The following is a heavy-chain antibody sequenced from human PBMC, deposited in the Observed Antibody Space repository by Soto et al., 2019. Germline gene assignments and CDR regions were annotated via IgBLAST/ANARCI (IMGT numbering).Heavy chain of an antibody. CDR3: AREYYYGSGPWY. J-gene: IGHJ4*02. CDR1: GYTFTSYY. D-gene: IGHD3-10*01. Sequence: ASVKVSCKASGYTFTSYYMHWVRQAPGQGLEWMGMIKPTGGSTSYAQKFQGRVTMTRDTSTSTVYMELSSLTSEDTAVYYCAREYYYGSGPWYWGQGTLVTVPS. CDR2: IKPTGGST. V-gene: IGHV1-46*01.